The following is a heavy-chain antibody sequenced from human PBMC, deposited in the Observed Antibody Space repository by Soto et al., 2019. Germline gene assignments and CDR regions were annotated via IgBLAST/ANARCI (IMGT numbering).Heavy chain of an antibody. CDR3: ARDYYGSGSFYYYYYYGMDV. J-gene: IGHJ6*02. CDR2: IWYDGSNK. CDR1: GFTFGGYG. D-gene: IGHD3-10*01. Sequence: GGSLRLSCAASGFTFGGYGMSWVRQAPGKGLEWVAVIWYDGSNKDYADSVKGRFTISRDNSKNTLYLQMNSLRAEDTAVYYCARDYYGSGSFYYYYYYGMDVWGQGTTVTVSS. V-gene: IGHV3-33*08.